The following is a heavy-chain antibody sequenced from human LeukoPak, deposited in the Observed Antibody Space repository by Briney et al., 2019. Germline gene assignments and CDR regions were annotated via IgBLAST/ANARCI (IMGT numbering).Heavy chain of an antibody. J-gene: IGHJ4*02. V-gene: IGHV3-7*01. CDR3: ARGTGVDY. D-gene: IGHD3-10*01. Sequence: GGSLRLSCAASGFTFTTFWMSWVRQAPGKGLEWVANINQDGSAKRYVDSVKGRFTITRDNAKNSLDLQMNSLRVEDTAVYYRARGTGVDYWGQGTLVSVSS. CDR2: INQDGSAK. CDR1: GFTFTTFW.